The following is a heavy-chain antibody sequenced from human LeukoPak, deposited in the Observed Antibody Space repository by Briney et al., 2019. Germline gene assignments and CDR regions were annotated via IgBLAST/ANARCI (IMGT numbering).Heavy chain of an antibody. D-gene: IGHD1-26*01. J-gene: IGHJ3*02. CDR1: GGTFSSYA. CDR3: AREKGGAATNDAFDI. V-gene: IGHV1-69*13. CDR2: IIPIFGTA. Sequence: SVKVSCKASGGTFSSYAISWVRQAPGQGLEWMGGIIPIFGTANCARKFQGRVTITADESTSTAYMELSSLRSEDTAVYYCAREKGGAATNDAFDIWGRGTMVAVSS.